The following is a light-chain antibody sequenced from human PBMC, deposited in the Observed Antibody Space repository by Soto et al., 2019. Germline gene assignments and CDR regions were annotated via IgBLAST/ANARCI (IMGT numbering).Light chain of an antibody. Sequence: EIVSTQSPGTLALSPGERASLSCGASQTVGSTYVAWYQQTPGLAPRLPIYDACSRDTAIPDRFSGSGSGTDFTLTISRLEPEDFAVYYCQHYGSSPWTFGQGTKVEL. CDR2: DAC. V-gene: IGKV3D-20*01. J-gene: IGKJ1*01. CDR3: QHYGSSPWT. CDR1: QTVGSTY.